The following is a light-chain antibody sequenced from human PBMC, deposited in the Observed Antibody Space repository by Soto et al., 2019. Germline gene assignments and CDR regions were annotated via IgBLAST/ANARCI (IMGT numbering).Light chain of an antibody. CDR1: QSISSR. CDR3: QQYNSYPLT. V-gene: IGKV1-5*01. CDR2: AAF. Sequence: DIQMTQSPSTLSASVGDRVTITCRASQSISSRLAWYQQKPGKAPKLLFYAAFSLESGAPSRYRGSGSRTEVTLAISSLQPDDFPSCYCQQYNSYPLTFGGGTKVEIK. J-gene: IGKJ4*01.